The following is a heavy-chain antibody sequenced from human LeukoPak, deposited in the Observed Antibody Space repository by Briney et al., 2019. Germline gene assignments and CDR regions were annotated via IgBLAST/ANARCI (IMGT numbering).Heavy chain of an antibody. J-gene: IGHJ3*02. CDR2: IYHSGST. CDR3: ARSDSSGTFI. D-gene: IGHD3-22*01. CDR1: GYSISSGYY. V-gene: IGHV4-38-2*02. Sequence: PSETLSPTCTVSGYSISSGYYWGWIRQPPGKGLEWIGSIYHSGSTYYNPSLKSRVTISVDTSKNQFSLKLSSVTAADTAVYYCARSDSSGTFIWGQGTMVTVSS.